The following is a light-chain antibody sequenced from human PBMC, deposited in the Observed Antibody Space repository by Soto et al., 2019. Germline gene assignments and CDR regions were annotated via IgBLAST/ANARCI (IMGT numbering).Light chain of an antibody. CDR1: QAISTW. Sequence: DIQMTQSPSSVSASVGDRVTITCRASQAISTWLAWYQQKPGKAPKLLIYAASNLQTGVPSRFSGSGSGTDFTLSISSLQPEDFATYYCQQANSLPRTFGQGTKVEIK. CDR2: AAS. CDR3: QQANSLPRT. V-gene: IGKV1D-12*01. J-gene: IGKJ1*01.